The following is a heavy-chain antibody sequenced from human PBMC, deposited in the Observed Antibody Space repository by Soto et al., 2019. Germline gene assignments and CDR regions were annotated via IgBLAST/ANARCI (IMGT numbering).Heavy chain of an antibody. CDR1: GYAFTTYG. V-gene: IGHV1-18*01. CDR2: ISAQNGNT. J-gene: IGHJ4*02. Sequence: QVHLVQSGAEVKKPGASVKVSCKGSGYAFTTYGITWVRQAPGQGLEGMGVISAQNGNTNYAQKLQGSVNVTRDTSTSTAYMKLRSLRSDDTAVYYCARGRYGDYWGQGDGVNVS. D-gene: IGHD1-1*01. CDR3: ARGRYGDY.